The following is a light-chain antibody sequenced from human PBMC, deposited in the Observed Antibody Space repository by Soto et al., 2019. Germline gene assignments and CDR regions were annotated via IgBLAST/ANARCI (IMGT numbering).Light chain of an antibody. CDR1: QSISSTY. CDR2: GTY. V-gene: IGKV3-20*01. Sequence: EMLLTQSPGTLSLSPGERATLSCRTSQSISSTYLAWYQQQPGQAPRLLIYGTYNRATGITDRFSGSGSGRDFTLNISRLEPEASAVFYCQHYGTSPPVHTFGQGTKLEIK. CDR3: QHYGTSPPVHT. J-gene: IGKJ2*01.